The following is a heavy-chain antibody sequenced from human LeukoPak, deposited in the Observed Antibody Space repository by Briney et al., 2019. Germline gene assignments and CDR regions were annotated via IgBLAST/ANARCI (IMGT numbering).Heavy chain of an antibody. J-gene: IGHJ4*02. D-gene: IGHD1-26*01. Sequence: PGRSLRLSCAASGFTFSSYGMHWVRQAPGKGLEWVAVIWYDGSNKYYADSVKGRFTISRDNSKNTLYLRMNSLRAEDTAVYYCAKPQYSGSYANYFDYWGQGTLVTVSS. V-gene: IGHV3-33*06. CDR2: IWYDGSNK. CDR3: AKPQYSGSYANYFDY. CDR1: GFTFSSYG.